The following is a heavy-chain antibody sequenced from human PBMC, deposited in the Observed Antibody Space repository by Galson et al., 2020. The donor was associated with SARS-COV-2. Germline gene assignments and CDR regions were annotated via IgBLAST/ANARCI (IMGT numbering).Heavy chain of an antibody. Sequence: KVSCKGSGYSFTSYWIGWVRQMPGKGLEWMGIIYPGDSDTRYSPSFQGQVTISADKSISTAYLQWSSLKASDTAMYYCARHEGYDSSGYYRARGSDYWGQGTLVTVSS. CDR1: GYSFTSYW. CDR2: IYPGDSDT. CDR3: ARHEGYDSSGYYRARGSDY. J-gene: IGHJ4*02. D-gene: IGHD3-22*01. V-gene: IGHV5-51*01.